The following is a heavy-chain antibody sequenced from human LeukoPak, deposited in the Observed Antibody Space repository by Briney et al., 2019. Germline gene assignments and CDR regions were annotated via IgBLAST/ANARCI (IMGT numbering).Heavy chain of an antibody. CDR2: IKQDGSEK. CDR1: GFTFSSYW. J-gene: IGHJ3*02. CDR3: AREGVDIVATMGEDAFDI. D-gene: IGHD5-12*01. Sequence: GGSLRLSCAASGFTFSSYWMSWVRQAPGKGLEWVASIKQDGSEKYYVDSVKGRFTISRDNAKNSLYLQMNSLRAEDTAVYYCAREGVDIVATMGEDAFDIWGQGTMVTVSS. V-gene: IGHV3-7*01.